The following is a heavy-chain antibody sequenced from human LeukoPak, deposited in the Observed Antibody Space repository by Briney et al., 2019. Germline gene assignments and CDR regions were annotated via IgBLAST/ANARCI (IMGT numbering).Heavy chain of an antibody. D-gene: IGHD6-13*01. CDR1: GYIFTSYG. J-gene: IGHJ4*02. Sequence: ASVEVSCKASGYIFTSYGISWVRQTPGQGLEWMGWISGYNGKTSYAQELRGRVTMTTDTSTDTAYMELRSLTSDDTAVYYCAREPAAARFDYWGQGTLVTVSS. V-gene: IGHV1-18*01. CDR2: ISGYNGKT. CDR3: AREPAAARFDY.